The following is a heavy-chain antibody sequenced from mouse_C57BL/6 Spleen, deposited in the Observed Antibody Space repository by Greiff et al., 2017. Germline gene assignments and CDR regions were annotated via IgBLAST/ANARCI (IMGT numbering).Heavy chain of an antibody. Sequence: EVQGVESGGGLVKPGGSLKLSCSASGFTFSSYAMSWVRQTPEKRLEWVATISDGGSYTYYPDNVKGRFTISRDNAKNNLYLQMSHLKSEDTAMYYCARDDDGSHFDYWGQGTTLTVSS. CDR2: ISDGGSYT. V-gene: IGHV5-4*01. CDR3: ARDDDGSHFDY. D-gene: IGHD2-3*01. J-gene: IGHJ2*01. CDR1: GFTFSSYA.